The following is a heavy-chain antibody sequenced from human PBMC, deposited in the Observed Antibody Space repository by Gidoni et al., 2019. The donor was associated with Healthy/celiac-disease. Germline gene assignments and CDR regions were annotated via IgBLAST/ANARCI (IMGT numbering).Heavy chain of an antibody. Sequence: QVQLQESGPGLVKPSQTMALTCTVSGDSISSGDSYWSWIRQPPGKGLEWIGYIYYSGSTYYNPSLKSRVTISVDTSKNQCSLKLSSVTAADTPVYYCARANWVLVGMDVWGQGTTVTVSS. J-gene: IGHJ6*02. CDR2: IYYSGST. D-gene: IGHD7-27*01. V-gene: IGHV4-30-4*01. CDR3: ARANWVLVGMDV. CDR1: GDSISSGDSY.